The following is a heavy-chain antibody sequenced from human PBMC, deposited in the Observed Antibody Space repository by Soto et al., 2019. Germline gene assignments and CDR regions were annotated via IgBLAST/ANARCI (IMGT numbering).Heavy chain of an antibody. J-gene: IGHJ6*02. CDR1: GFTFDDYA. CDR2: ISWNSGSI. V-gene: IGHV3-9*01. Sequence: GGSLRVSCAASGFTFDDYAMHWVRQAPGKGLEWVSGISWNSGSIGYADSVKGRFTISRDNAKNSLYLQMNSLRAEDTALYYCAKDMVRGANALRYGMDVWGQGTTVTVSS. D-gene: IGHD3-10*01. CDR3: AKDMVRGANALRYGMDV.